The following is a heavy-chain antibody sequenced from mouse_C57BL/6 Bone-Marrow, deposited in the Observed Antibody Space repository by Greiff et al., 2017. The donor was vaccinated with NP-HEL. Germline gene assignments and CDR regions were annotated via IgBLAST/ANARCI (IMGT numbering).Heavy chain of an antibody. CDR2: ISYDGSN. CDR3: AREITTVVATRYCDV. D-gene: IGHD1-1*01. Sequence: EVKLVESGPGLVKPSQSLSLTCSVTGYSITSGYYWNWIRQFPGNKLEWMGYISYDGSNNYNPSLKNRISITRDTSKNQFFLKLNSVTTEDTATYYCAREITTVVATRYCDVWGTGTTVTVSS. J-gene: IGHJ1*03. CDR1: GYSITSGYY. V-gene: IGHV3-6*01.